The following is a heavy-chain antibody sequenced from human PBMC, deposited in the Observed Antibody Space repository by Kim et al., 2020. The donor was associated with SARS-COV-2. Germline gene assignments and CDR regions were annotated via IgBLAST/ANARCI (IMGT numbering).Heavy chain of an antibody. Sequence: GGSLRLSCVVSGFPFRGYAMSWVRQAPGKGLEWVSTISGIGDNAYYPDTVKGRFSVSRDNSKNTLFLQMNSLRDEDTAVYFCAKDMSGAYSGLDSWGQGSPVAVSS. CDR3: AKDMSGAYSGLDS. V-gene: IGHV3-23*01. CDR1: GFPFRGYA. J-gene: IGHJ4*02. D-gene: IGHD1-26*01. CDR2: ISGIGDNA.